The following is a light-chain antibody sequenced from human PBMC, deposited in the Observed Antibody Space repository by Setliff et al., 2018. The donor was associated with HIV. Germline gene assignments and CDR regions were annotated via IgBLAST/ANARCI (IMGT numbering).Light chain of an antibody. CDR2: NVD. Sequence: QSALAQPASVSGSPGQSITISCTGTSSDIGSSNFVSWYQQHPGKAPKVMIYNVDKRPSGVSNRFSGSKSGNTASLTISGLQAEDEADYYCQSYDSSLSGYVFGTGTKGTV. CDR1: SSDIGSSNF. V-gene: IGLV2-14*03. J-gene: IGLJ1*01. CDR3: QSYDSSLSGYV.